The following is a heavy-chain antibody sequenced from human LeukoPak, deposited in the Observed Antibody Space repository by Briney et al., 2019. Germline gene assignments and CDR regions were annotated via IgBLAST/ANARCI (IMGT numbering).Heavy chain of an antibody. J-gene: IGHJ4*02. Sequence: GRSLRLSCAASGFTFSSYGMHWVRQAPGKGLVGVAVISYDGSNKYYADSVKGRFTISRDNSKNTMYLQKNSLRAEDTAVYYCAKGWAVVGKKVWVDYWGQGTLVTVSS. CDR1: GFTFSSYG. CDR3: AKGWAVVGKKVWVDY. D-gene: IGHD6-19*01. CDR2: ISYDGSNK. V-gene: IGHV3-30*18.